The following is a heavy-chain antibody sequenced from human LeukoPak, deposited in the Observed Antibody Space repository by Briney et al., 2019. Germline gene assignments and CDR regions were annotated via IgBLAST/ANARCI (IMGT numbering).Heavy chain of an antibody. V-gene: IGHV3-9*01. J-gene: IGHJ5*02. Sequence: GGSLRLSCAASGFTFDDYAMHWVRQAPGKGLEWVSGISWNSGSIGYADSVKGRFTISRDNSKNTLYLQMNSLRAEDTAVYYCAKDRTIFGVVNWFDPWGQGTLVTVSS. CDR1: GFTFDDYA. CDR3: AKDRTIFGVVNWFDP. D-gene: IGHD3-3*01. CDR2: ISWNSGSI.